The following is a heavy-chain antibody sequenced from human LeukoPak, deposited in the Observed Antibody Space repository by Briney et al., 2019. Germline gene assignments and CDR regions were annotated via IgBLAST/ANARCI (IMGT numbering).Heavy chain of an antibody. D-gene: IGHD3-22*01. CDR3: ARVGYDSSGFNWFDP. CDR1: GFTVSSNY. Sequence: PGGSLRLSCAASGFTVSSNYMSWVRQAPGKGLEWVSVIYSGGSTYYADSVKGRFTISRDNSKNTLYLQMNSLRAEDTAVYYCARVGYDSSGFNWFDPWGQGTLVTVSS. J-gene: IGHJ5*02. CDR2: IYSGGST. V-gene: IGHV3-66*01.